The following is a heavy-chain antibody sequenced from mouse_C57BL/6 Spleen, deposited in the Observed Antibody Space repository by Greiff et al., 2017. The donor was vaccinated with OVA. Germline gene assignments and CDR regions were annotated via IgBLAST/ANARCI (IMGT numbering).Heavy chain of an antibody. V-gene: IGHV1-55*01. Sequence: QVQLQQPGAELVKPGASVKMSCKASGYTFTSYWITWVKQRPGQGLEWIGDIYPGSGSTNYNEKFKSKATLTVDTSSSTAYMQLSSLTSEDSAVYDCARDTYYSGTPYYLDYWGQGTTLTVSS. CDR2: IYPGSGST. CDR1: GYTFTSYW. J-gene: IGHJ2*01. CDR3: ARDTYYSGTPYYLDY. D-gene: IGHD1-1*01.